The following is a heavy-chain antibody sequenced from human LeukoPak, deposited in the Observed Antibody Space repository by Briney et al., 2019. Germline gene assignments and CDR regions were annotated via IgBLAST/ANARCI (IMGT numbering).Heavy chain of an antibody. CDR2: ISGSGGST. Sequence: PGGSLRLSCAASGFTFSIYAMSWVRQAPGKGLEWVSAISGSGGSTYYADSVKGRFTISRDNAKNSLYLQMNSLRAEDTAVYYCAKDGGPYDRRGIYYYYMDVWGKGTTVTVSS. J-gene: IGHJ6*03. CDR1: GFTFSIYA. CDR3: AKDGGPYDRRGIYYYYMDV. D-gene: IGHD3-22*01. V-gene: IGHV3-23*01.